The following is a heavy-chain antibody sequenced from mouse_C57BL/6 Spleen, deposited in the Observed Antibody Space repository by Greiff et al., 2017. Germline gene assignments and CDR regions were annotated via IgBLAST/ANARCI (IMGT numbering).Heavy chain of an antibody. Sequence: EVQLHQSGPELVKPGASVKISCTASGYTFTDYYMNWVKQSHGKSLEWIGDINPNNGGTSYNQKFKGKATLTVDKSSSTAYMELRSLTSEDSAVYYCARRGITTVVVRYFDVWGTGTTVTVSS. J-gene: IGHJ1*03. CDR1: GYTFTDYY. CDR2: INPNNGGT. CDR3: ARRGITTVVVRYFDV. D-gene: IGHD1-1*01. V-gene: IGHV1-26*01.